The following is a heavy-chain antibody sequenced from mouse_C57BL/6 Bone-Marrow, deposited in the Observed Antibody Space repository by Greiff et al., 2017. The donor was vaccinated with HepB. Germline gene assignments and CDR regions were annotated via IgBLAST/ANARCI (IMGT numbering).Heavy chain of an antibody. CDR3: TNGNPYYYAMDY. CDR1: GFNIKDDY. Sequence: EVQLQQSGAELVRPGASVKSSCTASGFNIKDDYMHWVKQRPEQGLEWIRWIDPENGDTEYASKFQGKATITADTSSNTAYLQLSSLTSEDTAVYYCTNGNPYYYAMDYWGQGTSVTVSS. J-gene: IGHJ4*01. V-gene: IGHV14-4*01. D-gene: IGHD2-1*01. CDR2: IDPENGDT.